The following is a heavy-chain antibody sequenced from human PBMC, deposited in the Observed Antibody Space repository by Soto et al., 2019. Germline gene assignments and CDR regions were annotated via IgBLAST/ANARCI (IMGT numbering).Heavy chain of an antibody. CDR3: ARDLGEMATSWSRPRTSYYYGMDV. D-gene: IGHD5-12*01. J-gene: IGHJ6*02. CDR1: GYTFTGYY. Sequence: ASVKVSCKASGYTFTGYYMHWVRQAPGQGLEWMGWINPNSGGTNYAQKFQGWVTMTRDTSISTAYMELSRLRSDDTAVYYCARDLGEMATSWSRPRTSYYYGMDVWGQVNTVTVSS. V-gene: IGHV1-2*04. CDR2: INPNSGGT.